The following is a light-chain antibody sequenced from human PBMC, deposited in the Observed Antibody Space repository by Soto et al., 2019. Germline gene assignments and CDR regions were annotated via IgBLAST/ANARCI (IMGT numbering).Light chain of an antibody. CDR1: SSDVGGYNY. V-gene: IGLV2-14*01. CDR2: EVS. Sequence: QSALTQPASVSGSPGQSITISCTGTSSDVGGYNYVSWYQQHPGKAPKLMIYEVSNRPSGVSTRFSGSKSGNTASLPISGLQAEDEADYYCSSYTTSSTPYVFGTGTKVTVL. J-gene: IGLJ1*01. CDR3: SSYTTSSTPYV.